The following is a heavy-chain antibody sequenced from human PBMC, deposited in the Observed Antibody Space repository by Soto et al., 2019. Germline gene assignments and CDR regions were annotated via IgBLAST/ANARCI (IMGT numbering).Heavy chain of an antibody. D-gene: IGHD2-15*01. CDR1: GFTFRSYA. J-gene: IGHJ4*02. CDR2: ISSDGSNT. V-gene: IGHV3-30-3*01. CDR3: ASARGYCSGGSCSPSPLDY. Sequence: SLRLSCAASGFTFRSYAMHWVRQAPGKGLEWVAVISSDGSNTYYADSVKGRFTISRDNSNNTLYLQMISLRAEDTAVYHCASARGYCSGGSCSPSPLDYWGQGTLVTVSS.